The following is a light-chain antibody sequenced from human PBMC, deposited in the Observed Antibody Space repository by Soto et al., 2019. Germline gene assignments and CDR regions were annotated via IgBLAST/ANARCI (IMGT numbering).Light chain of an antibody. J-gene: IGKJ1*01. CDR2: GAS. Sequence: EIVLTQSPGTLSLSPGGRATLSCRATQSIGSSYLAWYQQKPGQAPRLLISGASSRATGIPDRFRGSGSGTNFTLHISRLEAEDVAVYYCQQYGSSPPTFGQGTKVEI. CDR3: QQYGSSPPT. V-gene: IGKV3-20*01. CDR1: QSIGSSY.